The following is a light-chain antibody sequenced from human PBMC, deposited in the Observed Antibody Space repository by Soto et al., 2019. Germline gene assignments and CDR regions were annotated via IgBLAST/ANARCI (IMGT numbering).Light chain of an antibody. CDR3: AAWDDSLNVPYV. CDR2: SNN. J-gene: IGLJ1*01. CDR1: SSNNGSNT. Sequence: QSVLTQPPSASWTPGQRVTISCSGSSSNNGSNTVNWYQQLPGTAPKLLIYSNNQRPSGVPDLFSGSKSGTSASLAISGLQSEDEADYYCAAWDDSLNVPYVFGTGTKVTVL. V-gene: IGLV1-44*01.